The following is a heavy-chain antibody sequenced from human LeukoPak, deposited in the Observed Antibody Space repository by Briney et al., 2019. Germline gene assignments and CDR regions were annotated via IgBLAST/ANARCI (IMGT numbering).Heavy chain of an antibody. J-gene: IGHJ4*02. V-gene: IGHV1-2*02. CDR2: INPNSGGT. CDR3: ARRYRGSYYRCDY. CDR1: GYTFTGYY. Sequence: ASVKVSCKASGYTFTGYYMHSVRQAPGQGLEWMGWINPNSGGTNYAQKFHGRVTMNRDTSISTAYMELGRLRSDDTAVYYCARRYRGSYYRCDYGGRGTLVSVFS. D-gene: IGHD1-26*01.